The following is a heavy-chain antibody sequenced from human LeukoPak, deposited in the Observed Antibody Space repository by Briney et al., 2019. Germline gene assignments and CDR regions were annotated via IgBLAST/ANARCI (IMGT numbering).Heavy chain of an antibody. CDR1: GFIFSTYS. V-gene: IGHV3-21*01. Sequence: GGSLRLSCAASGFIFSTYSMKWVRQAPGKGLEWVSSISSGSSYIYYADSVKGRFTISRDNAKNSLYLQMNSLRGEDTAVYYCARGQTTVTIDYWGQGTLVTVSS. J-gene: IGHJ4*02. D-gene: IGHD4-17*01. CDR2: ISSGSSYI. CDR3: ARGQTTVTIDY.